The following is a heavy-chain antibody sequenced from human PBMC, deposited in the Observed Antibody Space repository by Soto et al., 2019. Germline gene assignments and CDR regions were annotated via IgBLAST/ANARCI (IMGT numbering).Heavy chain of an antibody. J-gene: IGHJ4*02. Sequence: EVQLLESGGGLVQPGGSLRLSCAASGFTFSSYAMSWVRQAPGKGLEWVSGISGSGGSTYYADSVKGRFTISRDNSKNTLYLQMNSLRAEDTAVYYCATILLGYNYGGFDYWGQGTLVTVSS. CDR2: ISGSGGST. V-gene: IGHV3-23*01. D-gene: IGHD5-18*01. CDR3: ATILLGYNYGGFDY. CDR1: GFTFSSYA.